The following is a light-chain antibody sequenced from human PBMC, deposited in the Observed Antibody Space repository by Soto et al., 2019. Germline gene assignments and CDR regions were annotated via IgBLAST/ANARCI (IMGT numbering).Light chain of an antibody. CDR1: QSISSW. CDR2: AAS. CDR3: QQFNSYSPGA. V-gene: IGKV1-5*01. Sequence: DIQMTLFPSTLYASKGDRVTMTCRASQSISSWLAWYPHKPGKAPKLLIYAASSLESGVPSRFSGSGSGTEFTLTISSLQPDDFATYYCQQFNSYSPGAFGQGTKV. J-gene: IGKJ1*01.